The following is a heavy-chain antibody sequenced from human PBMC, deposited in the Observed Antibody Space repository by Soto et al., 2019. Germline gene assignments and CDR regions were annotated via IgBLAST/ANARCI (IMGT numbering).Heavy chain of an antibody. J-gene: IGHJ6*02. CDR1: GYIFTSYW. CDR3: ARRISNNPSDYYYGMDV. CDR2: IDPSDSYT. D-gene: IGHD4-4*01. Sequence: GHSLKLSCKGSGYIFTSYWISWVHQMPGKGLEWMGRIDPSDSYTNYSPSFQGHVTISADKSISTAYLQWSSLKASDTAMYYCARRISNNPSDYYYGMDVWGQGTTVTVSS. V-gene: IGHV5-10-1*01.